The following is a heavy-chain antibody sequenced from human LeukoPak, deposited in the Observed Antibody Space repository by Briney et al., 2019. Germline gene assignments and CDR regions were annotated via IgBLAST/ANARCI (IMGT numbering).Heavy chain of an antibody. V-gene: IGHV3-20*04. D-gene: IGHD1-26*01. J-gene: IGHJ3*02. CDR3: ASLVGATPDAFDI. Sequence: GGSLRLSCAVSGFTFDDYDMSWVRQAPGKGLEWVSGINWNGGSTGYADSVKGRFTISRDNAKNSLYLRMNSLRAEDTALYYCASLVGATPDAFDIWGQGTMVTVSS. CDR1: GFTFDDYD. CDR2: INWNGGST.